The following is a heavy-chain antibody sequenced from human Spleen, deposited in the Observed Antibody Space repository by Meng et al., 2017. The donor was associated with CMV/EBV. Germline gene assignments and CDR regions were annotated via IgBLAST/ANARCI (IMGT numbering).Heavy chain of an antibody. Sequence: GESLKISCAASGFTFSSYSMNWVRQAPGKGLEWVSSISSSSSYIYYADSVKGRFTISRDNAKNSLYLQMNCLRAEDTAVYYCARDSPGYCSNTSCPGYYYYYYGMDVWGQGTTVTVSS. D-gene: IGHD2-2*03. CDR2: ISSSSSYI. CDR1: GFTFSSYS. V-gene: IGHV3-21*01. CDR3: ARDSPGYCSNTSCPGYYYYYYGMDV. J-gene: IGHJ6*02.